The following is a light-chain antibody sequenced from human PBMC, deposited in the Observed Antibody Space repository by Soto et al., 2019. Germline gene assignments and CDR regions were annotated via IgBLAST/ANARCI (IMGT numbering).Light chain of an antibody. CDR1: SSDVGFDNY. Sequence: QTALTQPASVSGSPGQSITISCTGTSSDVGFDNYVSWYQQHSGKAPKLMIYEFSKRPSGASNRFSGSKSGNTASLTISGLQTEDEADYYCSSYTTSSTQVFGSGTKLTVL. J-gene: IGLJ1*01. CDR2: EFS. V-gene: IGLV2-14*01. CDR3: SSYTTSSTQV.